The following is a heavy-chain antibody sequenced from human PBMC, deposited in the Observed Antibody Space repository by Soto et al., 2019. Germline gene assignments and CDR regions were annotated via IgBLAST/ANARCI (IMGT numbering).Heavy chain of an antibody. D-gene: IGHD2-2*01. J-gene: IGHJ4*02. CDR2: IYYSGST. CDR3: ARSVVPAAVFDY. V-gene: IGHV4-59*01. CDR1: GGSISSYY. Sequence: QVQLQESGPGLVKPSETLSLTCTVSGGSISSYYWSWIRQPPGKGLEWIGYIYYSGSTNYNPSLKRRVTISVDTSKNQFSLKLSSVTAADTAVYYCARSVVPAAVFDYWGQGTLVTVSS.